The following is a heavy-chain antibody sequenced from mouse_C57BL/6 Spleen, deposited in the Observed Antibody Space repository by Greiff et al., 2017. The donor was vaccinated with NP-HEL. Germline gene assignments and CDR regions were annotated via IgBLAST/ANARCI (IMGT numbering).Heavy chain of an antibody. CDR2: IYPGSGST. V-gene: IGHV1-55*01. D-gene: IGHD1-1*01. Sequence: QVQLLQSGAELVKPGASVKMSCKASGYTFTSYWITWVKQRPGQGLEWIGDIYPGSGSTNYNEKFKSKATLTVDTSSSTAYMQLSSLTSEDSAVYYCARREIYYYGSSYGYWGQGTTLTVSS. J-gene: IGHJ2*01. CDR3: ARREIYYYGSSYGY. CDR1: GYTFTSYW.